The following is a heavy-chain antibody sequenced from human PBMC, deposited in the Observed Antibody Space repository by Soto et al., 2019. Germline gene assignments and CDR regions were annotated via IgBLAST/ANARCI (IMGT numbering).Heavy chain of an antibody. CDR2: ISYSGTT. D-gene: IGHD6-13*01. CDR1: GGCISGNYNY. CDR3: VRLGGVHSNSPAVAH. Sequence: PSETLALTCTVSGGCISGNYNYWGWIRQPPGKGLEWIGSISYSGTTNSNPSLKSRITISVDTSKNHFSLSLSSVTAIDTAVYYCVRLGGVHSNSPAVAHWGPGILVT. J-gene: IGHJ4*02. V-gene: IGHV4-39*01.